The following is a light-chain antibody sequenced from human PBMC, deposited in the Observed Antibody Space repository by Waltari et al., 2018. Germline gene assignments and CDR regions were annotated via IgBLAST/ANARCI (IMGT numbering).Light chain of an antibody. CDR1: SSDVGGYTY. Sequence: QSALTQPPSASGSPGQSVTISCSGTSSDVGGYTYVSWYQQHPGKAPKLMIYEVNKRPSGVPDRFSGSKSGNTASLTVSGLQAEDEADYYCSSYAGSSNVVFGGGTKLTVL. CDR3: SSYAGSSNVV. CDR2: EVN. J-gene: IGLJ2*01. V-gene: IGLV2-8*01.